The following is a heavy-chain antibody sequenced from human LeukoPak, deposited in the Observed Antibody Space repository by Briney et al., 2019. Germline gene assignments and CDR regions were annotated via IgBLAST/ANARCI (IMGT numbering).Heavy chain of an antibody. D-gene: IGHD1-7*01. CDR3: ARTKVGWNSNWFDP. Sequence: SENVSLTCTVSSGSISSYYWIWLRQPPGKGLEWIGYIYYSGSINYNPSLKSRVTISADTSKNQFSLKLSSVTAADTAVYYCARTKVGWNSNWFDPWGQGTLVTVS. J-gene: IGHJ5*02. CDR1: SGSISSYY. CDR2: IYYSGSI. V-gene: IGHV4-59*01.